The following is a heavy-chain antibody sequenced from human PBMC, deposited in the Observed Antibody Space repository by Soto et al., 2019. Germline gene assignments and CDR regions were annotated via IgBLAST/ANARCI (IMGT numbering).Heavy chain of an antibody. CDR1: GYTFTSYD. Sequence: QVQLVQSGAEVKKPGASVKVSCKASGYTFTSYDINWVRQATGQGLEWMGWMNPNSGNPGYAQKFQGRVTMTRNNSISTAYMELSSLRSEDKAVYYCARSDSNSSPLDEYYYYGMDVWGQGTTVTVSS. CDR3: ARSDSNSSPLDEYYYYGMDV. V-gene: IGHV1-8*01. J-gene: IGHJ6*02. D-gene: IGHD6-6*01. CDR2: MNPNSGNP.